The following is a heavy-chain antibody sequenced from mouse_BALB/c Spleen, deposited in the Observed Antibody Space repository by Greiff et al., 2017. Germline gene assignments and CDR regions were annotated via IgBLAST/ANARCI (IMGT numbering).Heavy chain of an antibody. D-gene: IGHD2-14*01. Sequence: EVKVEESGGGLVQPGGSMKLSCVASGFTFSNYWMNWVRQSPEKGLEWVAEIRLKSNNYATHYAESVKGRFTISRDDSKSSVYLQMNNLRAEDTGIYYCTPFYYRYDVGFAYWGQGTLVTVSA. V-gene: IGHV6-6*02. CDR3: TPFYYRYDVGFAY. CDR1: GFTFSNYW. J-gene: IGHJ3*01. CDR2: IRLKSNNYAT.